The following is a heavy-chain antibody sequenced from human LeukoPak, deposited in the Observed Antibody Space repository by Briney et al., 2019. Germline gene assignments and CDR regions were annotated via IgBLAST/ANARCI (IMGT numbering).Heavy chain of an antibody. CDR1: GGTFSSYA. CDR2: IIPIFGTA. J-gene: IGHJ5*02. V-gene: IGHV1-69*05. CDR3: ARDKLGTVAGNINWFDP. Sequence: ASVKVSCKASGGTFSSYAISWVRQAPGQGLEWMGRIIPIFGTANYAQKFQGRVTITTDESTSTAYMELSNLRSEGTAVYYCARDKLGTVAGNINWFDPWGQGTLVTVSS. D-gene: IGHD6-19*01.